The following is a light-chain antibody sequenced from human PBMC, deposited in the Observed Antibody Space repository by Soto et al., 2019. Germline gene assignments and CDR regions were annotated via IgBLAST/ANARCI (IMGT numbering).Light chain of an antibody. J-gene: IGLJ2*01. CDR2: DVS. V-gene: IGLV2-14*03. Sequence: QSVLTQPASVSGSPGQSITISCTGTSSDVGGYNYVSWYQQHQGKVPRLMIYDVSNRPSGVSNRFSGSNSGNTASLTISGLQAEDEADYYCSSYTSSNPPIFGGGTKLTVL. CDR1: SSDVGGYNY. CDR3: SSYTSSNPPI.